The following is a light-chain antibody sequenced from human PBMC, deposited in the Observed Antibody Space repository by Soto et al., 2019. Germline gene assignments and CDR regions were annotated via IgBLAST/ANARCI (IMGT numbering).Light chain of an antibody. CDR3: HQYNNWPWT. Sequence: DIQMTQSPSTLSASVGDRVTITCRASQGISNYLAWYQQKPGKVPKLLIYAASTLQSGVPSRFSGSGSGTDFTLTIRSLQSEDFALYYCHQYNNWPWTFGQGTKVDIK. CDR2: AAS. CDR1: QGISNY. J-gene: IGKJ1*01. V-gene: IGKV1-27*01.